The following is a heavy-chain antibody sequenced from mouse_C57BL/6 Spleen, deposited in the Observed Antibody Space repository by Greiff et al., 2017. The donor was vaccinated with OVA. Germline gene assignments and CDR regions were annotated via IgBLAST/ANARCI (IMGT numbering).Heavy chain of an antibody. CDR3: ARDVGTTVVATGDY. Sequence: VQLQQSGAELARPGASVKMSCKASGYTFTSYTMHWVKQRPGQGLEWIGYINPSSGYTKYNQKFKDKATLTADKSSSTAYMQLSSLTSEDSAVYYCARDVGTTVVATGDYWGQGTTLTVSS. CDR2: INPSSGYT. CDR1: GYTFTSYT. D-gene: IGHD1-1*01. V-gene: IGHV1-4*01. J-gene: IGHJ2*01.